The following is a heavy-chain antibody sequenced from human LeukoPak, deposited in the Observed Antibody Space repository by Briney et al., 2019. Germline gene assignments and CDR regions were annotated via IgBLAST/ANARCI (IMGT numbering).Heavy chain of an antibody. J-gene: IGHJ3*02. V-gene: IGHV3-9*03. D-gene: IGHD4-23*01. CDR2: ISWNSGSI. CDR1: GFTFDDYA. Sequence: PVRSLRLSCAASGFTFDDYAMHWVRQAPGKGLEWVSGISWNSGSIGYADSVKGRFTISRDNAKNSLYLQMNSLRAEDMALYYCAKDIRRLGDRGAFDIWGQGTMVTVSS. CDR3: AKDIRRLGDRGAFDI.